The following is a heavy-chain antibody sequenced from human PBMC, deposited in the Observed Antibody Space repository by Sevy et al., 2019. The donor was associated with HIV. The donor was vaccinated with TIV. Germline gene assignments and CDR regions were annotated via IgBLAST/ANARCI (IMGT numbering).Heavy chain of an antibody. Sequence: GGSLRLSCAASGFTFSNAWMSWVRQAPGKGLEWVGRIKSKTDGGTTDYAAPVKGRFTSSRDDSKNTLYLQMNSLKTEDTAVYYWTTHGGTYIWGSYRHLDYWGQGTLVTVSS. J-gene: IGHJ4*02. CDR2: IKSKTDGGTT. CDR3: TTHGGTYIWGSYRHLDY. D-gene: IGHD3-16*02. V-gene: IGHV3-15*01. CDR1: GFTFSNAW.